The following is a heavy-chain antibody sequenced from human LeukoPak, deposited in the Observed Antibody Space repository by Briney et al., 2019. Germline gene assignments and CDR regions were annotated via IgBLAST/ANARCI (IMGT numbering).Heavy chain of an antibody. Sequence: PSETLSLTCTVSGVSISSYYWSWIRQPPGKGLEWIGYIYYSGSTNYNPSLKSRVTISVDTSKNQFSLKLSSVTAADTAVYYCARFRRTPYYYGMDVWGQGTTVTVSS. CDR3: ARFRRTPYYYGMDV. D-gene: IGHD1-14*01. CDR1: GVSISSYY. J-gene: IGHJ6*02. CDR2: IYYSGST. V-gene: IGHV4-59*01.